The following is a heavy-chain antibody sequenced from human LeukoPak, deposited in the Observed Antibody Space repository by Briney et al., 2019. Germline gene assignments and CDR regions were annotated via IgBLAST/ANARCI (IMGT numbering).Heavy chain of an antibody. D-gene: IGHD3-22*01. V-gene: IGHV3-48*01. CDR2: ISSSSSTI. CDR1: GFTFSSYS. CDR3: ARGGVVARNYYYGMDV. Sequence: GGSLRLSCAASGFTFSSYSMNWVRQAPGKGLEWVSYISSSSSTIYYADSVKGRFTISRDNAKNSLYLQMNSLRAEDTAVYYCARGGVVARNYYYGMDVWGQGTTVTVSS. J-gene: IGHJ6*02.